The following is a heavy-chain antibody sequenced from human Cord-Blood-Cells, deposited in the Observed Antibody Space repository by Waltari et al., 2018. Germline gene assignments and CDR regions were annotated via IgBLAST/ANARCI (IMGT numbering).Heavy chain of an antibody. CDR2: IYSGGST. Sequence: EVRLVETGGGLIKPGGSLRLSCAASGFTVSSTYMSWARQAPGKGLEWVSVIYSGGSTYYADSVKGRFTISRDNSKNTLYLQMNSLRAEDTAVYYCARDLRYNWNDGGMDVWGQGTTVTVSS. J-gene: IGHJ6*02. CDR3: ARDLRYNWNDGGMDV. D-gene: IGHD1-1*01. CDR1: GFTVSSTY. V-gene: IGHV3-53*02.